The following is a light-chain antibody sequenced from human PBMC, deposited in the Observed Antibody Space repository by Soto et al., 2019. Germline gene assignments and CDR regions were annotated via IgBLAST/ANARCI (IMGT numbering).Light chain of an antibody. CDR2: GAS. Sequence: EIVLTQSPGTLSLSPGERATLSCRASQSVRSNFLAWYQQRPGQAPRLLIYGASSRATDIPDRFSGSGSGTDFTLIISRLEPEDCAVYYCQQYGSAIQTFGQGTKV. J-gene: IGKJ1*01. CDR1: QSVRSNF. V-gene: IGKV3-20*01. CDR3: QQYGSAIQT.